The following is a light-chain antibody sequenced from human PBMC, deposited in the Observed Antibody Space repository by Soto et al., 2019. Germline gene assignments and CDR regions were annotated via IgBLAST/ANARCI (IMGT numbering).Light chain of an antibody. V-gene: IGKV3-20*01. CDR2: GAS. CDR3: QHYGSSPTT. J-gene: IGKJ1*01. Sequence: EIVLTQSPGTLSLSPGERATLSCRASQSISSNYIAWYQQKPGRAPRLLIYGASSRASGIPDSFSGSGSVTDFTLHISRLEPEDFAVYYCQHYGSSPTTFGQGTKVEIK. CDR1: QSISSNY.